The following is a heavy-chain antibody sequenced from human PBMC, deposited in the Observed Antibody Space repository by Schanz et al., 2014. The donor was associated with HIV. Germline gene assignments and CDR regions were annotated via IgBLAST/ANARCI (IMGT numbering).Heavy chain of an antibody. CDR1: GGTFNSYA. D-gene: IGHD4-17*01. CDR3: ARYLGGDDGDFYFDY. CDR2: ITPIFDTA. J-gene: IGHJ4*02. V-gene: IGHV1-69*01. Sequence: QVQLVQSGAEVKKPGSSVKVSCKASGGTFNSYAISWVRQAPGQGLEWMGGITPIFDTANYAQKFQGKVNIPADESTSTAYMELSSLRSEDTAVYYCARYLGGDDGDFYFDYWGQGTLVTVSS.